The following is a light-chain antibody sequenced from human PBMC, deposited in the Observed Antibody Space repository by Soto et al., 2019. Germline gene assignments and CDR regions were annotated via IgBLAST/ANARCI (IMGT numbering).Light chain of an antibody. CDR3: CSYAGISTLYV. CDR2: EVS. V-gene: IGLV2-23*02. J-gene: IGLJ1*01. CDR1: SSDVGSYNL. Sequence: QSVLTQPASVSGSPGQSITISCTGTSSDVGSYNLVSWYQQHPGKAPKLMIYEVSKWPSGVSNRFSGSKSGNTASLTISGLQAEDEADYYCCSYAGISTLYVFGTG.